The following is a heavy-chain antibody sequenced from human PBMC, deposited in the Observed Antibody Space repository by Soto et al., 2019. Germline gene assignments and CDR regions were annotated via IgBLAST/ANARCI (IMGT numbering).Heavy chain of an antibody. Sequence: SVKVSFKASGCTFSSYAISWVRQAPGQGLEWMGGIIPIFGTANYAQKFQGRVTITADESTSTAYMELSSLRSEDTAVYYCARDRSGYVDYWGQGTLVTVSS. CDR1: GCTFSSYA. J-gene: IGHJ4*02. D-gene: IGHD2-15*01. V-gene: IGHV1-69*13. CDR3: ARDRSGYVDY. CDR2: IIPIFGTA.